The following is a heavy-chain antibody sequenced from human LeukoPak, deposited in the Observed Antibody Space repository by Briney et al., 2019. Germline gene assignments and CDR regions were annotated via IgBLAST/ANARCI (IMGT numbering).Heavy chain of an antibody. CDR3: ARGACSSTSCYLDYYYYMDV. J-gene: IGHJ6*03. V-gene: IGHV1-8*03. CDR2: MNPNSGNT. D-gene: IGHD2-2*01. CDR1: GYTFTSYD. Sequence: ASVKVSCKASGYTFTSYDINWVRQATGQGLEWMGWMNPNSGNTGYAQKFQGRVTITRNTSISTAYMELSGLRSEDTAVYYCARGACSSTSCYLDYYYYMDVWGKGTTVTVSS.